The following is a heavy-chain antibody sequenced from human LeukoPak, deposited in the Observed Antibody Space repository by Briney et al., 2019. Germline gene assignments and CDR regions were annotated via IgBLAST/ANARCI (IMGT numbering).Heavy chain of an antibody. V-gene: IGHV4-30-4*08. CDR2: IYYSGST. Sequence: SETLSLTCTVSGGSISSGDYYWSWIRQPPGKGLEWIGYIYYSGSTYYNPSLKSRVTISVDTSKNQFSLKLSSVPAADTAVYSCARGSGYDFWSGYYKFDPWGQGTLVTVSS. CDR1: GGSISSGDYY. CDR3: ARGSGYDFWSGYYKFDP. J-gene: IGHJ5*02. D-gene: IGHD3-3*01.